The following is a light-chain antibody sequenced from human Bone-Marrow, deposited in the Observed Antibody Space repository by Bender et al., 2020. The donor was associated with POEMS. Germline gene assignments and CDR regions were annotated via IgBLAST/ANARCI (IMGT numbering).Light chain of an antibody. CDR2: QDS. CDR3: QSADSSGAYRIL. V-gene: IGLV3-25*03. CDR1: SFPNQY. J-gene: IGLJ2*01. Sequence: THPPSFSFSLSHTSITTFSFYSFPNQYSYFDQQKPGQAPVVVIYQDSQRPSGIPARFSGSASGTKVTLTISGVQAEDEADYYCQSADSSGAYRILFGGGTKLTVL.